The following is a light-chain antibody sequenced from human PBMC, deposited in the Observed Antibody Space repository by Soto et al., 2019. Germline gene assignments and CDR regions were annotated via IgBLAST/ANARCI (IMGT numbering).Light chain of an antibody. CDR2: GVS. J-gene: IGKJ1*01. Sequence: DIQMTQSPSSKSASVGDRVTISCRASENVGKYLNWYQQKAGRAPELLIYGVSTLHSGVPSRFSGSGSGTEFSLIIASLQPEDSATYYCQQTNSIPWTFGQGAEVEIK. V-gene: IGKV1-39*01. CDR1: ENVGKY. CDR3: QQTNSIPWT.